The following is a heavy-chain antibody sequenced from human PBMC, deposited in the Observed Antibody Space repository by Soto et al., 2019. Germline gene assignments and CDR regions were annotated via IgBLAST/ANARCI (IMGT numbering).Heavy chain of an antibody. D-gene: IGHD3-22*01. CDR2: SRDKPQGYST. J-gene: IGHJ4*02. Sequence: EVQLVESGGGLVQPGGSLRLSCAGSGFTSSDHYIDWVRQAPGKGLEWVGRSRDKPQGYSTAYAASVKGRFTTSRDESKNSAYLHMNSLKTEDTAVYYCVRATHFSDSSGYTRCLDYWGQGTLVTVSS. CDR3: VRATHFSDSSGYTRCLDY. CDR1: GFTSSDHY. V-gene: IGHV3-72*01.